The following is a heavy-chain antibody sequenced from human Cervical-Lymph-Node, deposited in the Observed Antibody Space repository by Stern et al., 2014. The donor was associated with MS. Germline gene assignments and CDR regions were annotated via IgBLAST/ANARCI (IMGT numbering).Heavy chain of an antibody. D-gene: IGHD3-22*01. V-gene: IGHV3-30*01. CDR3: ARGMRYDDSGYYFDN. CDR2: ISFAGREK. CDR1: GFTFSSYS. Sequence: VHLVESGGGVVQPGRSLRLSCATSGFTFSSYSMHWVRQAPGKGLEWVTTISFAGREKFYADSVKGRFTISRDSSKNAVFVQMNSLRAEDTAVYYCARGMRYDDSGYYFDNWGRGTLITVSS. J-gene: IGHJ4*02.